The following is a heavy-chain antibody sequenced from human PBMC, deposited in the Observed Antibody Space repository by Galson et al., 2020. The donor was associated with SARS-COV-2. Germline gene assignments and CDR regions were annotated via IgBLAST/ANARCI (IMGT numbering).Heavy chain of an antibody. CDR2: IYYSGST. CDR1: GGSISSGGYY. J-gene: IGHJ3*02. V-gene: IGHV4-31*03. CDR3: ARGNGITIFGVVIIGAFDI. D-gene: IGHD3-3*01. Sequence: SETLSLTCTVSGGSISSGGYYWSWIRQHPGKGLEWIGYIYYSGSTYYNPSLKSRVTISVDTSKNQFSLKLSSVTAADTAVYYCARGNGITIFGVVIIGAFDIWGQGTMVTFSS.